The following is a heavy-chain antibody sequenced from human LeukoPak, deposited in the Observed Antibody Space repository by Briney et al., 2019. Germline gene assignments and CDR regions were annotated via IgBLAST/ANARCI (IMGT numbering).Heavy chain of an antibody. CDR3: ARGPSYSNYARGLHFDY. J-gene: IGHJ4*02. CDR2: ISSSSSTI. CDR1: GFTFSSYS. V-gene: IGHV3-48*01. Sequence: GGSLRLSCAASGFTFSSYSMNWVRQAPGKGLEWVSYISSSSSTIYYADSVKGRFTISRDNAKNSLYLQMNSLRAEDTAVYYCARGPSYSNYARGLHFDYWGQGTLVTVSS. D-gene: IGHD4-11*01.